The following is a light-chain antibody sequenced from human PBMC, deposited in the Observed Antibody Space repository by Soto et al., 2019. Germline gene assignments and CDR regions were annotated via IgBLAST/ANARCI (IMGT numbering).Light chain of an antibody. CDR2: AAS. CDR1: QGIGID. J-gene: IGKJ2*01. Sequence: QMTQSPSYLSESVGDIVTITCRASQGIGIDLGWYQQKPGKAPKRLIYAASILQSGVPSRFSGSGSGTEFTLTISSLQPEDFATYYCLHYHSYPRTFGQGTKLEIK. V-gene: IGKV1-17*01. CDR3: LHYHSYPRT.